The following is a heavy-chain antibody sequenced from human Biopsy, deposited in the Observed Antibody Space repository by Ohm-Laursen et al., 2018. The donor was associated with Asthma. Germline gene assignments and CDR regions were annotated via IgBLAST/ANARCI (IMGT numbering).Heavy chain of an antibody. CDR3: ARRITIFGVVAYFDY. Sequence: TLSLTCTVSGRSISSSSYYWGWIRQPPGKGLEWIGSIYYSGSPYYNPSLQSRFTIFVDTSKNQFFLKLSSVTAADMAVYYCARRITIFGVVAYFDYWGQGTLVTVSS. J-gene: IGHJ4*02. D-gene: IGHD3-3*01. CDR1: GRSISSSSYY. CDR2: IYYSGSP. V-gene: IGHV4-39*01.